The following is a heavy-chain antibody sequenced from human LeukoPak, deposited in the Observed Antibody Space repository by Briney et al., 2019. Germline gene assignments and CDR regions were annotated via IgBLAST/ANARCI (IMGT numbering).Heavy chain of an antibody. Sequence: ASVKVSCKTSGYTFSDYYMHWVRQAPGQGLEWMGWINPNSGGRHYAQKFQGRVTMTRDTSIITVYMELSSLTSDDTAFYYCANKATSPWYSAHGGQGALATAPS. CDR3: ANKATSPWYSAH. V-gene: IGHV1-2*02. CDR2: INPNSGGR. D-gene: IGHD6-13*01. J-gene: IGHJ1*01. CDR1: GYTFSDYY.